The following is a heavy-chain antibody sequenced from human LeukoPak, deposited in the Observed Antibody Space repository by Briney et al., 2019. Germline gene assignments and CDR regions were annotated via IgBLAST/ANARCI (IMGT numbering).Heavy chain of an antibody. Sequence: GGSLRLSCAASGFTVSSNSMSWVRQAPGKGLEWVSVIYSGGSTYYADSVKGRFTISRDNSKNTLYLQMNTLRAEDTAVYYCASTYSGYSYGMYWYFDLWGRGTLVTVSS. V-gene: IGHV3-53*01. CDR1: GFTVSSNS. J-gene: IGHJ2*01. CDR3: ASTYSGYSYGMYWYFDL. CDR2: IYSGGST. D-gene: IGHD5-18*01.